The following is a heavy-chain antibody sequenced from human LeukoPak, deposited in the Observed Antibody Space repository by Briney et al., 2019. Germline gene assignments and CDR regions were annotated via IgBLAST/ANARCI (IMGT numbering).Heavy chain of an antibody. CDR2: INPSGGST. J-gene: IGHJ4*02. CDR3: ARDRPIDYYGSSGYQEPDY. CDR1: GYTFTSYY. V-gene: IGHV1-46*01. Sequence: ASVKVSCTASGYTFTSYYMHWVRQAPGQGLEWMGIINPSGGSTSYAQKFQGRVTMTRDTSTSTVYMELSSLRSEDTAVYYCARDRPIDYYGSSGYQEPDYWGQETLVTVSS. D-gene: IGHD3-22*01.